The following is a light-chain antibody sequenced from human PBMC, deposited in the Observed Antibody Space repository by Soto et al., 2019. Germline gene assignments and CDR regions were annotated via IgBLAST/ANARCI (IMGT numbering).Light chain of an antibody. CDR3: QQYGSSPPYT. Sequence: EIVLTQSPGTLSLSPGERATLSCRASQSVSSSYLAWYQQKPGQAPRLLIYGASSRATGIPDRFRGSGSGIAFTLTTSRLEPEDFAVYYCQQYGSSPPYTFGQGTKLEIK. V-gene: IGKV3-20*01. J-gene: IGKJ2*01. CDR2: GAS. CDR1: QSVSSSY.